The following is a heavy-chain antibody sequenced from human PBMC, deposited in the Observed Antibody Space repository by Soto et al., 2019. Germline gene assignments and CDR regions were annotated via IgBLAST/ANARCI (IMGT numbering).Heavy chain of an antibody. V-gene: IGHV4-59*01. J-gene: IGHJ4*02. CDR2: IHYSGST. CDR1: GDSISAFY. CDR3: ARVRSNLFDY. Sequence: SETLSLTCTVSGDSISAFYWSWIRQPPGKGLEWIGYIHYSGSTNYNPSLKSQVIISVDTSKNQFSLKLSSVTAADTAVYFCARVRSNLFDYWGQGTLVTVSS. D-gene: IGHD3-3*01.